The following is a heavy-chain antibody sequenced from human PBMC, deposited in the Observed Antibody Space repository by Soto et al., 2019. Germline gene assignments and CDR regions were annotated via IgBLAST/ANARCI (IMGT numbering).Heavy chain of an antibody. CDR3: ARTTAVPNTLRSRYFFDY. CDR2: VYYSGTT. Sequence: SETLSLTCSVSGGSVSDKTYYWSWIRQLPGKRLEWIGYVYYSGTTNYNPSLKSRVTISVDLSKNRFSLRLSSVTTADTALYYCARTTAVPNTLRSRYFFDYWGQGTLVTVSS. J-gene: IGHJ4*02. CDR1: GGSVSDKTYY. V-gene: IGHV4-61*01. D-gene: IGHD4-17*01.